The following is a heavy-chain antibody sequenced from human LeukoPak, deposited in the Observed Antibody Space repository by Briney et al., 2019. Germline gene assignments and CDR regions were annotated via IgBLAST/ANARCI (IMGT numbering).Heavy chain of an antibody. Sequence: GGSLRLPCAASGFTFSSYWMSWIRQAPGKGLEWVANIKQDGSEKYYVDSVKGRFTISRDNAKNSLYLQMNSLRAEDTAVYYCARDLYYYDSSGTAEYFQHWGQGTLVTVSS. V-gene: IGHV3-7*01. CDR2: IKQDGSEK. CDR1: GFTFSSYW. CDR3: ARDLYYYDSSGTAEYFQH. D-gene: IGHD3-22*01. J-gene: IGHJ1*01.